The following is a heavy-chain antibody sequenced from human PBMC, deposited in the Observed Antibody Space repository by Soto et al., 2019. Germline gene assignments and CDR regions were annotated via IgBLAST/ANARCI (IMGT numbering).Heavy chain of an antibody. V-gene: IGHV3-23*01. Sequence: PGGSLRLSCSASGFTFADSAMNWVRQAPGKGLEWVSGISFSGGATYYRDSVKGRFTISRDNSRNTVSLQLNSLRAEDTAIYYCSRAVSATTYYYYYGMDVWGQGTTVTVSS. J-gene: IGHJ6*02. CDR1: GFTFADSA. D-gene: IGHD4-17*01. CDR2: ISFSGGAT. CDR3: SRAVSATTYYYYYGMDV.